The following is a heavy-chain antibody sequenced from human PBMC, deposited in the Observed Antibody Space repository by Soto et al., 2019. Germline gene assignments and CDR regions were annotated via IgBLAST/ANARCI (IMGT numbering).Heavy chain of an antibody. CDR3: ARGAVSGYTDCHYMDV. Sequence: QVALLQSGPEVKKPGASVKVSCKASIYIFTNYYIFWVRQAHGQGLELVGWINPDNDNTNLAQRFQGRVTMTTDSSTTTAYMELRGLRSDDSGIYYCARGAVSGYTDCHYMDVWGEGTTVTVSS. CDR1: IYIFTNYY. CDR2: INPDNDNT. D-gene: IGHD3-9*01. V-gene: IGHV1-18*01. J-gene: IGHJ6*03.